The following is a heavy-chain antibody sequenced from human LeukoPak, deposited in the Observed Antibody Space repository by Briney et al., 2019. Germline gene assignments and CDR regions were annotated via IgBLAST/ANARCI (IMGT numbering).Heavy chain of an antibody. D-gene: IGHD3-10*01. CDR3: ARDSGSGSYSGY. Sequence: GGSLRLSRAASGFTFSSYGMHWVRQAPGKGLEWVAFIRYDGSNKYYADSVKGRFTISRDNSKNTLYLQMNSLRAEDTAVYYCARDSGSGSYSGYWGLGTLVTVSS. CDR2: IRYDGSNK. J-gene: IGHJ4*02. CDR1: GFTFSSYG. V-gene: IGHV3-30*02.